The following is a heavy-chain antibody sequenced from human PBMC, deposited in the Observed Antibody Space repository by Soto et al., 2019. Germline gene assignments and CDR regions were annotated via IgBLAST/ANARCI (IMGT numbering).Heavy chain of an antibody. CDR2: ISSTAGRTS. CDR3: AKGVLSFHYGIEV. Sequence: VGSLRLSCATSGFTFNTYPMTWVRQAPGKGLEWVSSISSTAGRTSSYADSVKGRFAISRDFSDNTVYLQMNNLRVDDTAVYFCAKGVLSFHYGIEVWVQGTTDTGSS. D-gene: IGHD3-10*01. J-gene: IGHJ6*02. V-gene: IGHV3-23*01. CDR1: GFTFNTYP.